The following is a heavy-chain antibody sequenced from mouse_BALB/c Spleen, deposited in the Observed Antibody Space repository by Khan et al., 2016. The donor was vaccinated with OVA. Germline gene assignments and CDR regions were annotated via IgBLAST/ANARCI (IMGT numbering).Heavy chain of an antibody. V-gene: IGHV1-52*01. CDR3: VRREKYGYDPSWFAY. D-gene: IGHD2-2*01. CDR2: INPSDSES. CDR1: GYTFTSYW. Sequence: QVQLQQSGAELVRPGASVKLPCKASGYTFTSYWMNWVRQRPRQGLEWIGKINPSDSESHYNEMFKDKATLTVDKSSGTAYMQLSSLTSEDSAVXYCVRREKYGYDPSWFAYWGQGTLVTVSA. J-gene: IGHJ3*01.